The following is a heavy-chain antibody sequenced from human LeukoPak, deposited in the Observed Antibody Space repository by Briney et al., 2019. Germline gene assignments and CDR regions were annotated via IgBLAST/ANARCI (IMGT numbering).Heavy chain of an antibody. CDR3: ARESHFLDAAGKYYFDY. D-gene: IGHD6-13*01. CDR1: GGSISSYY. Sequence: SETLSLTCTVSGGSISSYYWSWIRQPAGKGLEWIGRIYISGSTNYNPSLKSRVTMSVDTSKNQFSLKLSSVTAADTAVYYCARESHFLDAAGKYYFDYWGQGTLVTVSP. CDR2: IYISGST. J-gene: IGHJ4*02. V-gene: IGHV4-4*07.